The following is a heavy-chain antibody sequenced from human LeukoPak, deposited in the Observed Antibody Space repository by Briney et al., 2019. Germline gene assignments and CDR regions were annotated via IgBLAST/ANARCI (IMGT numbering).Heavy chain of an antibody. CDR2: ISSSGSTI. V-gene: IGHV3-48*03. D-gene: IGHD3-3*01. Sequence: PPGGSLRLSCAASGFTFRSYEMNWVRQAPGKGLEWVSYISSSGSTIYYADSVKGRFTISRDNAKNSLYLQMNSLRAEDTAVYYCARDLSDYDFWSGYYPCCIFDYWGQGTLVTVSS. J-gene: IGHJ4*02. CDR1: GFTFRSYE. CDR3: ARDLSDYDFWSGYYPCCIFDY.